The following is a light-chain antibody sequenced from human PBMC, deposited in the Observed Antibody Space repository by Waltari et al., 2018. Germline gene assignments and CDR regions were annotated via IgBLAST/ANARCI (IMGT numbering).Light chain of an antibody. Sequence: QSALTQPASVSWSPGPSITLSCTGTRSDVGGSDLFPWYQQHPGKVPKLMIYEVSKWPSGVSYRFSGSKSGNTASLTISGLQTEDEADYYCSSYTGSGTFVVFGGGTKLTVL. J-gene: IGLJ2*01. CDR2: EVS. V-gene: IGLV2-23*02. CDR3: SSYTGSGTFVV. CDR1: RSDVGGSDL.